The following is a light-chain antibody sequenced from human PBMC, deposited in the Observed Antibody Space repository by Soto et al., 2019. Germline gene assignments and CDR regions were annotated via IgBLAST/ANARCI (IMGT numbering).Light chain of an antibody. Sequence: EIVLTQSPGTLSLSPGERATLSCRASQSVSSSYLAWYQQKPGQAPRLLIYDTSSRATGIPDRFSGSGSGTDFTLTISRLEPEDFAVYYCQQYVSSPLTFGGGTKVDIK. V-gene: IGKV3-20*01. CDR3: QQYVSSPLT. CDR2: DTS. J-gene: IGKJ4*01. CDR1: QSVSSSY.